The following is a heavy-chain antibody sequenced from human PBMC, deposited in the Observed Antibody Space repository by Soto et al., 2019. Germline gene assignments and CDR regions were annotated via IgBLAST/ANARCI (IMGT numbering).Heavy chain of an antibody. V-gene: IGHV1-69*12. Sequence: QVQLVQSGAEVKKPGSSVKVSCKASGGTFSSYAISWVRQAPGQGLEWMGGIIPIFGTADYAQKFQGRVTITAAESTSTGYMELSTLRSEDTAVYYCASHGGSWTEGRYYDGMDVWGQGTTVTVSS. CDR2: IIPIFGTA. CDR1: GGTFSSYA. D-gene: IGHD2-15*01. CDR3: ASHGGSWTEGRYYDGMDV. J-gene: IGHJ6*02.